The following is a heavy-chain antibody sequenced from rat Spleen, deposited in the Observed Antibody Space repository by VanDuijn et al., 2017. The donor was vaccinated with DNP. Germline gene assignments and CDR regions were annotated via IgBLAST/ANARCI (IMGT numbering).Heavy chain of an antibody. CDR1: GYSITSDY. J-gene: IGHJ2*01. Sequence: EVRLQESGPGLVKPSQSLSLTCSVTGYSITSDYWGWIRKFPGNKMEWIGHISYSGTTNYNPSLKSRNSISRDTSKNQFFLQLNSVTTEDTATYYCARWGDYFDYWGQGVMVTVSA. V-gene: IGHV3-1*01. CDR3: ARWGDYFDY. CDR2: ISYSGTT.